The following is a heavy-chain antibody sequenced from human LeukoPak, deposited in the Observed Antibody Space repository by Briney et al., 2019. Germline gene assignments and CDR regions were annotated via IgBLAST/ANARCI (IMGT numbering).Heavy chain of an antibody. V-gene: IGHV4-34*01. CDR1: GGSFSGYY. J-gene: IGHJ3*02. D-gene: IGHD1-26*01. Sequence: PSETLSLTCAVYGGSFSGYYWSWIRQPPGKGLEWIGEINHSGSTNYNPSLKSRVTISVDTSKNQFSLKLSSVTAADTAVYYCARRKLDVGFDIWGQGTMVTVSS. CDR3: ARRKLDVGFDI. CDR2: INHSGST.